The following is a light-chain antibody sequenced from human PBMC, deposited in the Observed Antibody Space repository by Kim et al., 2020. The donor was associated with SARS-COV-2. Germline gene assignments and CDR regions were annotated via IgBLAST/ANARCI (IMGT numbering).Light chain of an antibody. V-gene: IGLV1-47*01. CDR1: NSNY. J-gene: IGLJ3*02. CDR3: TAWDDSLSGRV. Sequence: ELTQPPSASGTPGQRVTISCSGINSNYVYWYQRLPGTAPKLLIYRNNHRPSGVPDRFSGSKSGTSASLAISGLRSDDEADYFCTAWDDSLSGRVFGGGTQLTVL. CDR2: RNN.